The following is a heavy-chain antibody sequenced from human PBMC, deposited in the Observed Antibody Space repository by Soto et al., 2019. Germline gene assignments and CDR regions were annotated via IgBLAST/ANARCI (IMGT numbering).Heavy chain of an antibody. D-gene: IGHD3-9*01. V-gene: IGHV4-31*03. Sequence: SETLSLTCTVSGGSISSGGYYWSWIRQHPGKGLEWIGYIYYSGSTNYNPSLKSRVTISVDTSKNQFSLKLSSVTAADTAVYYCARGGDEVDILTGYFLTPTNYGMDVWGQGTTVTVSS. CDR1: GGSISSGGYY. CDR2: IYYSGST. J-gene: IGHJ6*02. CDR3: ARGGDEVDILTGYFLTPTNYGMDV.